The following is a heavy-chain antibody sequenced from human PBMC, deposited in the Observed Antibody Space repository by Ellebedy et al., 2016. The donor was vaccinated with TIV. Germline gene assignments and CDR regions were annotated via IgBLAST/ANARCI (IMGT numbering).Heavy chain of an antibody. V-gene: IGHV4-4*02. CDR2: SYHSGST. CDR1: GGSIRSSHW. J-gene: IGHJ4*02. D-gene: IGHD3-16*01. Sequence: MPGGSLRLSCTVSGGSIRSSHWWSWVRQPPGQGLEWIGESYHSGSTKYDPSLKSRVTISVDKSKNQFSLKLSSVTAADTAVYYCARDEAGQGEGHLGQEVFDYWGKGTLVTVSS. CDR3: ARDEAGQGEGHLGQEVFDY.